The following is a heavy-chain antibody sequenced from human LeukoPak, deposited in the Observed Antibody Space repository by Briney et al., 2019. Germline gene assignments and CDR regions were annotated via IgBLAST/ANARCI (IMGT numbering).Heavy chain of an antibody. CDR1: GYSFTNYW. Sequence: GESLKISCKGSGYSFTNYWIGWVRQMPGKGLQWMGIIYPGDSDTRYSPSFQGQVTISADKSISTAYLQWSSLKASDTAMYYCASSGYQLLDAFDIWGQGTMVTVSS. D-gene: IGHD2-2*01. V-gene: IGHV5-51*01. J-gene: IGHJ3*02. CDR2: IYPGDSDT. CDR3: ASSGYQLLDAFDI.